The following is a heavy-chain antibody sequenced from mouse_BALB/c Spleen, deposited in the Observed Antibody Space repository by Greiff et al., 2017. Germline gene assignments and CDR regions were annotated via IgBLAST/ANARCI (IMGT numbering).Heavy chain of an antibody. CDR1: GFTFSSYT. J-gene: IGHJ1*01. Sequence: EVQRVESGGGLVKPGGSLKLSCAASGFTFSSYTMSWVRQTPEKRLEWVATISSGGSYTYYPDSVKGRFTISRDNAKNTLYLQMSSLKSEDTAMYYCTRDSYFDVWGAGTTVTVSS. CDR2: ISSGGSYT. CDR3: TRDSYFDV. V-gene: IGHV5-6-4*01.